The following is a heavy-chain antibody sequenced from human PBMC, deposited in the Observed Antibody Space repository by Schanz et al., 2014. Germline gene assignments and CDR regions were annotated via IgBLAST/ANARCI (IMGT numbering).Heavy chain of an antibody. J-gene: IGHJ4*02. V-gene: IGHV3-74*01. CDR2: TSNDGSFT. CDR1: GFTFSDSW. Sequence: EVQLVESGGGLVQPGGSLRLSCAASGFTFSDSWMHWVRQAPGKGLVWVSRTSNDGSFTTFADSVKGRFTISRDNAKNTLELQMNSLRAEDTAVYYCVRDTDYHFDYWGQGTLVTVSS. CDR3: VRDTDYHFDY. D-gene: IGHD4-17*01.